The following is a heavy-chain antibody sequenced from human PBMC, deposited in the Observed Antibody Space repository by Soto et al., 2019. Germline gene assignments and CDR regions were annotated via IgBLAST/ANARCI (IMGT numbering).Heavy chain of an antibody. CDR3: ARDYSNYWGYYYGMDV. CDR2: IKQDGSEK. V-gene: IGHV3-7*01. D-gene: IGHD4-4*01. J-gene: IGHJ6*02. CDR1: GFTFSSYW. Sequence: GGSLRLSCAASGFTFSSYWMSWVRQAPGKGLEWVANIKQDGSEKYYVDSVKGRFTISRDNAKNSLYLQMNSLRAEDTAVYYCARDYSNYWGYYYGMDVWGQGTTVTVSS.